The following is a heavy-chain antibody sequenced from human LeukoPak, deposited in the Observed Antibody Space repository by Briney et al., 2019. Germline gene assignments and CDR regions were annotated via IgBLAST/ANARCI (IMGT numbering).Heavy chain of an antibody. D-gene: IGHD4-23*01. CDR2: IYYSGST. J-gene: IGHJ4*02. CDR3: ARLGLIATFSVA. V-gene: IGHV4-39*01. Sequence: SETLSLTCTVSGGSISSLSYYWGWIRQPPGRSLEWIGSIYYSGSTYYNPSLKSRVTISADTSRNQFSLNLSSVTAADTAVYYCARLGLIATFSVAWGQGTLVTVSS. CDR1: GGSISSLSYY.